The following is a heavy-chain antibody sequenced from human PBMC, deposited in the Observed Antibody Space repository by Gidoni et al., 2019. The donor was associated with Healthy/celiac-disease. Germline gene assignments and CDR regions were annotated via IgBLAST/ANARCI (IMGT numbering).Heavy chain of an antibody. CDR3: ARARAEELDY. D-gene: IGHD1-7*01. V-gene: IGHV1-46*01. CDR1: GYTFTSYY. CDR2: IKPSGGST. Sequence: VQLVQSGAEVKKPAASVKVSCTASGYTFTSYYMHWVRQAPGQGLEWMGIIKPSGGSTSYAQKCQGRVTMTRDTSTSTVYMELSSLRSEDTAVYSCARARAEELDYWGQGTLVTVSS. J-gene: IGHJ4*02.